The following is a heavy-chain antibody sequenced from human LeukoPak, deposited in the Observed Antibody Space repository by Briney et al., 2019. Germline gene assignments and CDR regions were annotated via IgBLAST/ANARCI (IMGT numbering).Heavy chain of an antibody. CDR2: INPSGGST. D-gene: IGHD6-13*01. V-gene: IGHV1-46*01. CDR3: ARLYSSSWYFGGFDP. Sequence: ASVKVSCKASGYTFTSYYMHWVRQAPGQGLEWMGIINPSGGSTSYAQKFQGRVTMTRDMSTSTVYMGLSSLRSEDTAVYYCARLYSSSWYFGGFDPWGQGTLVTVSS. J-gene: IGHJ5*02. CDR1: GYTFTSYY.